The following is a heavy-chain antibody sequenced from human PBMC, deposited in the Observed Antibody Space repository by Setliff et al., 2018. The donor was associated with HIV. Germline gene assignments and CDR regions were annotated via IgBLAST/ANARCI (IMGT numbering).Heavy chain of an antibody. CDR1: GFTVGSHY. D-gene: IGHD3-22*01. V-gene: IGHV3-66*02. CDR3: ARGDSNVYYYVYPDY. CDR2: IYSIGST. Sequence: GGSLRLSCAASGFTVGSHYMSWVRQAPGKGLEWVSIIYSIGSTYYADSVKGRFTISRDNSKNTVYLQMNSLRAEDTAVYYCARGDSNVYYYVYPDYWGQGTLVTVSS. J-gene: IGHJ4*02.